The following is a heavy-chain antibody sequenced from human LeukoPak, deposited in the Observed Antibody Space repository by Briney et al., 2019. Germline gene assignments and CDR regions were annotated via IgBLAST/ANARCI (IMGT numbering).Heavy chain of an antibody. Sequence: GGSLRLSCAASGFTFSSYWMNWARQAPGKGLEWVSYISHTSSTIYYADSVKGRFTIPRDNAKNSLYLQMNSLRAEDTAVYYCASLLSGSNQINDYWGQGTLVTVSS. CDR2: ISHTSSTI. CDR1: GFTFSSYW. V-gene: IGHV3-48*04. J-gene: IGHJ4*02. D-gene: IGHD1-26*01. CDR3: ASLLSGSNQINDY.